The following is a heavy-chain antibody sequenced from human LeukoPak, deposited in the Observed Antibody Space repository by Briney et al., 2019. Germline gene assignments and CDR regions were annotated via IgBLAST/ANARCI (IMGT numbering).Heavy chain of an antibody. V-gene: IGHV4-59*01. CDR2: ISYSGTA. CDR3: AGGDYDILTGRFDY. J-gene: IGHJ4*02. Sequence: SETLSLTCTVSGGSISIYYWSWIRQPPGKGLEWIGYISYSGTADYNPSLKSRVTISVDTSKNQFSLKLSSVTAADTAVYYCAGGDYDILTGRFDYWGQGTLVTVSS. D-gene: IGHD3-9*01. CDR1: GGSISIYY.